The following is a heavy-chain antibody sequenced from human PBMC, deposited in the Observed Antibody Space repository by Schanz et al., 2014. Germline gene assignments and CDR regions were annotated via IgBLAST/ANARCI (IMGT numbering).Heavy chain of an antibody. CDR3: ARDNGRIPAANSFDY. J-gene: IGHJ4*02. CDR1: GYTFTSYG. CDR2: ISGYTGDT. Sequence: QVHLVQSGAEVKKPGASVKVSCKASGYTFTSYGITWVRQAPGQGLEWIGWISGYTGDTKYAQKFQHRVNMTTDRTTSTVYMELRSLRFDDTAVYFCARDNGRIPAANSFDYWGQGTRVTVSS. D-gene: IGHD1-26*01. V-gene: IGHV1-18*01.